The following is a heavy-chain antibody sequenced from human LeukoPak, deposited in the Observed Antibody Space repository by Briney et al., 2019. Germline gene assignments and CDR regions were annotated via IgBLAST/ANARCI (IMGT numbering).Heavy chain of an antibody. D-gene: IGHD3-22*01. J-gene: IGHJ5*02. V-gene: IGHV4-34*01. CDR3: ARALDYYDSSGYRPSWFDP. CDR2: INHSGST. CDR1: GGSFSGYY. Sequence: PSETLSLTCAVNGGSFSGYYWSWIRQPPGKGLEWIGEINHSGSTNYNPSLKSRVTISVDTSKNQFSLKLSSVTAADTAVYYCARALDYYDSSGYRPSWFDPWGQGTLVTVSS.